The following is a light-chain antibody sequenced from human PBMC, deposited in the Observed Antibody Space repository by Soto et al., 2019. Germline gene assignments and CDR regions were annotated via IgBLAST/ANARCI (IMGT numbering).Light chain of an antibody. Sequence: EIVLTQSPATLSLSPGERATLSCRASQNIDSYLAWYQQKPGQAPRLLIYDASTRATGIPARFSGSGSGTDFTLTISSLEPEYFAVYYCQQRSTWPLFGQGTKVEI. J-gene: IGKJ2*01. CDR2: DAS. V-gene: IGKV3-11*01. CDR1: QNIDSY. CDR3: QQRSTWPL.